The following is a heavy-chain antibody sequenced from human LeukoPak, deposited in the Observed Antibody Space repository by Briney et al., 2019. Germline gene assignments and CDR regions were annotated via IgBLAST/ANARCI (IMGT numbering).Heavy chain of an antibody. CDR1: GYTFTSYG. CDR3: ARDRVRGAIYYYYYGMDV. Sequence: ASAKVSCKASGYTFTSYGISWVRQAPGQGLEWMGWISAYNGNTNYAQKLQGRVTMTTDTSTSTAYMEPRSLRSDDTAVYYCARDRVRGAIYYYYYGMDVWGQGTTVTVSS. V-gene: IGHV1-18*01. D-gene: IGHD3-10*01. J-gene: IGHJ6*02. CDR2: ISAYNGNT.